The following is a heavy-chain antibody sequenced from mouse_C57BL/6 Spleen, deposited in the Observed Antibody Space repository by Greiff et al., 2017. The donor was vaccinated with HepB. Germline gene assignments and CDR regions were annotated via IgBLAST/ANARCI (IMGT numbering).Heavy chain of an antibody. Sequence: VQLQQSGAELVKPGASVKISCKASGYAFSSYWMNWVKQRPGKGLEWIGQIYPGDGDTNYNGKFQGKATLTADKSSSTAYMQLSSLTSEDSAVYFCAREGSNPYYFDYWGQGTTLTVSS. J-gene: IGHJ2*01. D-gene: IGHD2-5*01. CDR3: AREGSNPYYFDY. V-gene: IGHV1-80*01. CDR1: GYAFSSYW. CDR2: IYPGDGDT.